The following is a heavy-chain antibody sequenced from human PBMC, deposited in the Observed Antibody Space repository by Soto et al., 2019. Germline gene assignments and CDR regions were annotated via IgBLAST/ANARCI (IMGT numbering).Heavy chain of an antibody. CDR2: ISYAGSNK. CDR3: VGGQYYFDY. CDR1: GFPFTTYG. Sequence: QVQLVESGGGVVQPGRSLRLSCAASGFPFTTYGMHWVREGPGKGLEWVAVISYAGSNKYYADSVKGRFTISRDNSKNPLYLQMNSLRPEDTALYYCVGGQYYFDYRGQGTLVTVSS. V-gene: IGHV3-30*03. J-gene: IGHJ4*02. D-gene: IGHD3-10*01.